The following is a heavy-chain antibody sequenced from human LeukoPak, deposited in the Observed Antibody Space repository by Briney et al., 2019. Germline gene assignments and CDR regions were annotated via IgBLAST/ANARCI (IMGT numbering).Heavy chain of an antibody. Sequence: SQTLSLTCTVSGDSISSGGYYWSWIRQHPGKGLEWIGYIYYSGSTYYNPSLKSRVTISDDTSKNQFSLKLTSVTAADTALYYCASTPLSSESFDYWGQGTLVTVSS. CDR2: IYYSGST. D-gene: IGHD3-16*02. J-gene: IGHJ4*02. CDR1: GDSISSGGYY. CDR3: ASTPLSSESFDY. V-gene: IGHV4-31*03.